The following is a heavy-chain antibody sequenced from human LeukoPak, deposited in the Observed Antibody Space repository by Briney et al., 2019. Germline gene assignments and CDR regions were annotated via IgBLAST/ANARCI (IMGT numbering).Heavy chain of an antibody. V-gene: IGHV1-46*01. CDR1: GYTFTSYY. CDR2: INPSGGST. CDR3: ARDNELLWFGESDMGGAFDI. Sequence: GASVKVSCKASGYTFTSYYMHWVRQAPGQGLEWMGIINPSGGSTSYAQKFQGRVTMTRDTSTSTVYMELSSLRSEDTAVYYCARDNELLWFGESDMGGAFDIWGQGTMVTVSS. J-gene: IGHJ3*02. D-gene: IGHD3-10*01.